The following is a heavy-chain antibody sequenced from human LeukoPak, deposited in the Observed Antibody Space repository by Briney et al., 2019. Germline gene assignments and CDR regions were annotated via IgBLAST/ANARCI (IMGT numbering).Heavy chain of an antibody. D-gene: IGHD3-22*01. CDR1: GYTFTGYY. J-gene: IGHJ4*02. CDR3: ARDRGLIDYYDSSGDYLV. Sequence: GASVKVSCKASGYTFTGYYMHWVRQAPGQGLEWMGWINPNSGGTNYAQKFQGRVTMTRDTSISTAYMELSRLRSDDTAVYYCARDRGLIDYYDSSGDYLVWGQGTLVTVSS. V-gene: IGHV1-2*02. CDR2: INPNSGGT.